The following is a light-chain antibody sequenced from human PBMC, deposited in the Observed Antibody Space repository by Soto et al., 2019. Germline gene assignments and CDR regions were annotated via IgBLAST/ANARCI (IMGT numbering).Light chain of an antibody. Sequence: EIVMTQSPATLSVSPGERATLSCRASQSVSSNLAWYQQKPGQAPRLLIYVASTRATGIPARFSGSGSGTEFTLTISSLQSEDFAVYYCQQYNTLYTFGQGTKLEIK. J-gene: IGKJ2*01. CDR1: QSVSSN. CDR2: VAS. V-gene: IGKV3-15*01. CDR3: QQYNTLYT.